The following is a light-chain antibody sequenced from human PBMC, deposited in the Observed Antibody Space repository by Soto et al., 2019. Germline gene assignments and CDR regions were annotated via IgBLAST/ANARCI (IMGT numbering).Light chain of an antibody. CDR1: QSVLYSSNNKNF. CDR3: QQYYSTPPT. J-gene: IGKJ4*01. Sequence: DIVMTQSPDSLAVSLGERATINCKSSQSVLYSSNNKNFLAWYQQKPGQPPKLLIYWATTRESGVHDRFSGSGSGTDFTLTIRSLQAEDVAVYYCQQYYSTPPTFGGGTKVDI. CDR2: WAT. V-gene: IGKV4-1*01.